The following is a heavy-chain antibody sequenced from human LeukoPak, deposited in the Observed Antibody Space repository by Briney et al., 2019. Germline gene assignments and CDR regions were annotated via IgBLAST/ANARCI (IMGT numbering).Heavy chain of an antibody. CDR1: GGSISSSSYY. CDR2: IYYSGST. V-gene: IGHV4-39*07. D-gene: IGHD3-10*01. J-gene: IGHJ4*02. CDR3: VRDRELNY. Sequence: PSETLSLTCTVSGGSISSSSYYWGWIRQPPGKGLEWIGSIYYSGSTYYNPSLKSRVTISVDTSKNQFSLNLDSVTAADTAVYYCVRDRELNYWGQGTLVTVSS.